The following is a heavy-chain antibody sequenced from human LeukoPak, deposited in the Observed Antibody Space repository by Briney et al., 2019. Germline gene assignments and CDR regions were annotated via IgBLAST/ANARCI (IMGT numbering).Heavy chain of an antibody. V-gene: IGHV4-34*01. Sequence: KLSETLSLTCAVYGGSFSGYYWSWIRQPPGKGLEWIGEINHSGSTNYNPSLKSRVTISVDTSKNQFSLKLSSVTAADTAVYYCARDWVKSGFDPWGQGTLVTVSS. D-gene: IGHD7-27*01. CDR3: ARDWVKSGFDP. J-gene: IGHJ5*02. CDR2: INHSGST. CDR1: GGSFSGYY.